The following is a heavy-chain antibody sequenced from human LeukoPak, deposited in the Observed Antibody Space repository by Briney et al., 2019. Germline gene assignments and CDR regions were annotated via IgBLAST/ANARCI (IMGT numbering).Heavy chain of an antibody. CDR3: ARGGREVRGVGPYYYYGMDV. CDR2: INPNSGGT. J-gene: IGHJ6*02. CDR1: GYTFTGYY. D-gene: IGHD3-10*01. V-gene: IGHV1-2*04. Sequence: ASVKVSCKASGYTFTGYYMHWVRQAPGQGLEWMGWINPNSGGTNYAQKFQGWVTMTRDTSISTAYMELSRLRSDDTAVYYCARGGREVRGVGPYYYYGMDVWSQGTTVTVSS.